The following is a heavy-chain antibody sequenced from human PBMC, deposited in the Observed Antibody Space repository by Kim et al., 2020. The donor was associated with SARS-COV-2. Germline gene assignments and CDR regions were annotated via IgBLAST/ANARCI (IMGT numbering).Heavy chain of an antibody. D-gene: IGHD1-1*01. CDR3: AKDSYNWDGYYFDY. J-gene: IGHJ4*02. Sequence: GGSLRLSCAASGFTFSNYGLNWVRQAPGKGLEWVATISYDGNKKYYADSVKGRLTISRDNSKNTLYLQMNSLRAEDTAVYYCAKDSYNWDGYYFDYWGQGTLVTVSS. V-gene: IGHV3-30*18. CDR2: ISYDGNKK. CDR1: GFTFSNYG.